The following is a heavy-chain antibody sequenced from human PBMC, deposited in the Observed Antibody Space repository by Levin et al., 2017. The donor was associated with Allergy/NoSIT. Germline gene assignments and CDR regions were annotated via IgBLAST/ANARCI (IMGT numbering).Heavy chain of an antibody. CDR1: GGSISSSSYY. CDR3: ARRRAYYYGSGSYYPFDY. CDR2: IYYSGST. V-gene: IGHV4-39*01. J-gene: IGHJ4*02. D-gene: IGHD3-10*01. Sequence: PSETLSLTCTVSGGSISSSSYYWGWIRQPPGKGLEWIGSIYYSGSTYYNPSLKSRVTISVDTSKNPFSLKLSSVTAADTAVYYCARRRAYYYGSGSYYPFDYWGQGTLVTVSA.